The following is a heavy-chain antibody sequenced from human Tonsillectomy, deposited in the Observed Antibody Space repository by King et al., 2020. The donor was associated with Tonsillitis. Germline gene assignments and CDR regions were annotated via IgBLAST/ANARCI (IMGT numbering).Heavy chain of an antibody. D-gene: IGHD6-19*01. Sequence: VQLVESGGGWVQPGGSLRLSCAVSGFTFSSYAMSWVRQAPGKGLGWVSAISGSGGRTFYADSVKGRFTISRDNSQNTLYLQLNSLRAEETAVYYCARWVTAVAEHWGQGTLVTVSS. V-gene: IGHV3-23*04. CDR2: ISGSGGRT. CDR3: ARWVTAVAEH. CDR1: GFTFSSYA. J-gene: IGHJ4*02.